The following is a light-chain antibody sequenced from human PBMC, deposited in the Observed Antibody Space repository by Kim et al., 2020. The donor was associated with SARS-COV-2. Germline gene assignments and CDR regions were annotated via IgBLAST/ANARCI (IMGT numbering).Light chain of an antibody. V-gene: IGLV2-14*03. CDR3: SSYSTNNTFYV. J-gene: IGLJ1*01. Sequence: QSITHSCIGTSSAIGAPNWVAWYQKRPGKVPKLIIFDVPNRPSGVSNRFSGSQSGNTASLTISGLQAEDEGDYYCSSYSTNNTFYVFGTGTKVTVL. CDR2: DVP. CDR1: SSAIGAPNW.